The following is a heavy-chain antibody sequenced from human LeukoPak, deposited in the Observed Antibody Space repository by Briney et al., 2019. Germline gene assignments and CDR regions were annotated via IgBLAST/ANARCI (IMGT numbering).Heavy chain of an antibody. D-gene: IGHD3-22*01. Sequence: GGSLRLSCATSGFTLGDHWMTWVRQAPGKGLEWVANVRTDGREKYYVDSVKGRFTISRDNAKNSLYLQMNSLRVDDTAVYYCARDLSAYDGFDYWGQGTLVTVSS. CDR1: GFTLGDHW. J-gene: IGHJ4*02. V-gene: IGHV3-7*01. CDR2: VRTDGREK. CDR3: ARDLSAYDGFDY.